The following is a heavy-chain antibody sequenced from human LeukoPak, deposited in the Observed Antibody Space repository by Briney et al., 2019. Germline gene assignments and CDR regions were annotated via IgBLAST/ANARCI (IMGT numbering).Heavy chain of an antibody. CDR2: ISSGGHTI. D-gene: IGHD6-13*01. CDR3: ARDDPGIAAAGVFDY. CDR1: GFTFSSYN. Sequence: GGSLRLSCAASGFTFSSYNMNWVRQAPGKGLEWVSYISSGGHTIYYADSVKGRFTISRDNAKNSLYLQMDSLRAEDTAVYYCARDDPGIAAAGVFDYWGQGTLVTASS. V-gene: IGHV3-48*04. J-gene: IGHJ4*02.